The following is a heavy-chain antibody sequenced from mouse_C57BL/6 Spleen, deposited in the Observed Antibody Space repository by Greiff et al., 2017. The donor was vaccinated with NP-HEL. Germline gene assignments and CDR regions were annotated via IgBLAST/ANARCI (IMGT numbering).Heavy chain of an antibody. CDR1: GYTFTSYW. J-gene: IGHJ3*01. Sequence: QVQLQQPGAELVRPGSSVKLSCKASGYTFTSYWMHWVKQRPIQGLEWIGNIDPSDSATHYNQKFKDKATLTVDKSSSTAYMQLSSLTSEDSAVYYCASHGSNFAYWGQGTLVTVSA. CDR2: IDPSDSAT. V-gene: IGHV1-52*01. CDR3: ASHGSNFAY. D-gene: IGHD1-1*01.